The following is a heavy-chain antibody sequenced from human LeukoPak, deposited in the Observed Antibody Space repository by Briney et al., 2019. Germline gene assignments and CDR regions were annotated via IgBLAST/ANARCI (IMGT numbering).Heavy chain of an antibody. Sequence: ASVKVSCKTSVYTFTTYGISWVRQAPGQGLEWMGWISAYNGNTKYAQKFQGRVTITADKSTSTAYMELSSLRSEDTAVYYCARDRRYYYDSSGYLKAFDIWGQGTMVTVSS. V-gene: IGHV1-18*01. CDR2: ISAYNGNT. D-gene: IGHD3-22*01. CDR3: ARDRRYYYDSSGYLKAFDI. J-gene: IGHJ3*02. CDR1: VYTFTTYG.